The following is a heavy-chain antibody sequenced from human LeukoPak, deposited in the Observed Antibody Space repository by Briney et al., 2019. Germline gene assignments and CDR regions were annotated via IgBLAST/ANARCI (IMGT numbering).Heavy chain of an antibody. J-gene: IGHJ4*02. CDR1: GVSFRGHW. Sequence: GGSLRHSRAASGVSFRGHWMSWVRQAPGKGLEWLANIKPDGSERRYVDSVKGRFTISRDDAKNSVYLEMNSLRVEDMAVYYCARERWTASGYYFDYWGQGTLVTVSS. CDR3: ARERWTASGYYFDY. V-gene: IGHV3-7*01. D-gene: IGHD6-13*01. CDR2: IKPDGSER.